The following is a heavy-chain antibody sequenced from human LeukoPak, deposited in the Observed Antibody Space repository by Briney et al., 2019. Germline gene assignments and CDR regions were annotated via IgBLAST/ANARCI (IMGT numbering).Heavy chain of an antibody. D-gene: IGHD6-19*01. V-gene: IGHV3-7*01. CDR2: IKQDGSEK. J-gene: IGHJ4*02. Sequence: TGGSLRLSCAASGFTFSSYWMSWVRQAPGKGLEWVANIKQDGSEKYYVDSVKGRFTISRDNAKNSLYLQMNSLRAEDTAVYYCARDLVGYSSVGYFDYWGQGTLVTVSS. CDR1: GFTFSSYW. CDR3: ARDLVGYSSVGYFDY.